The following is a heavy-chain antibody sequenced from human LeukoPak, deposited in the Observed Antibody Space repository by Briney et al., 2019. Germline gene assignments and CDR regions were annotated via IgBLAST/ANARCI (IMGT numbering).Heavy chain of an antibody. CDR1: GGTFSSYA. Sequence: SVKVSCKASGGTFSSYAISWVRQAPGQGLEWMGGIIPIFGTANYAQKFQGRVTITTDGSTSTAYMELSSLRSEDTAVYYCARTKYYYDSSGYPSNYDYWGQGTLVTVSS. CDR2: IIPIFGTA. CDR3: ARTKYYYDSSGYPSNYDY. D-gene: IGHD3-22*01. V-gene: IGHV1-69*05. J-gene: IGHJ4*02.